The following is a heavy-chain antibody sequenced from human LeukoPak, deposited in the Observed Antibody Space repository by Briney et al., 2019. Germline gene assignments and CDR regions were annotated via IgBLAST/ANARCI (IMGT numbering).Heavy chain of an antibody. CDR2: IYYSGST. D-gene: IGHD3-10*01. CDR1: GGSISSSSYY. J-gene: IGHJ4*02. CDR3: ARQSRYGSGTYFDY. V-gene: IGHV4-39*01. Sequence: SETLSLTCTVSGGSISSSSYYWGWIRQPPGKGLEWIGSIYYSGSTYYNPSLKSRVTISVDTSKNQFSLKLSSVTAADTAVYYCARQSRYGSGTYFDYWGQGTLVTVSS.